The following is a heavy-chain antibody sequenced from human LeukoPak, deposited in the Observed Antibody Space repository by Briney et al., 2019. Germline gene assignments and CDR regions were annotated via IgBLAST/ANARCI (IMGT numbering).Heavy chain of an antibody. D-gene: IGHD3/OR15-3a*01. CDR2: ISYDGSNK. CDR3: ARDSGFSGTQRGEY. CDR1: GFTFSNYG. J-gene: IGHJ4*02. Sequence: PGGSLRLSCGASGFTFSNYGMLWVRQAPGKGLEWVAVISYDGSNKYYADFVKGRFTISRDNSKNTLYLQMNSLRAEDTAVYYCARDSGFSGTQRGEYWGQGTLVTVSS. V-gene: IGHV3-30*19.